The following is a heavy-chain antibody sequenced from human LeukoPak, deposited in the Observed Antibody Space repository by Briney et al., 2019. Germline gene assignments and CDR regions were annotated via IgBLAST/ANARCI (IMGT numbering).Heavy chain of an antibody. J-gene: IGHJ6*02. CDR2: IWYDGSSK. V-gene: IGHV3-33*06. Sequence: GGSLRLSCATSGFTFSSYGMHWVRQAPGKGLEWVAVIWYDGSSKYYADSVKGRFTISRVDSKNTLYLQMNSLTAEDTAVYYCAKVRGPRYSYGLDVWGQGTTVTVSS. CDR1: GFTFSSYG. CDR3: AKVRGPRYSYGLDV.